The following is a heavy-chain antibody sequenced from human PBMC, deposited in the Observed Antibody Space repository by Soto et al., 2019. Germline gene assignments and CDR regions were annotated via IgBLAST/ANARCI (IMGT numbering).Heavy chain of an antibody. D-gene: IGHD4-4*01. J-gene: IGHJ6*03. Sequence: GGSLRLSCAASGFTFSSYAMSWVRQAPGKGLEWVSAISGSGGSTYYADSVKGRFTISRDNSKNTLYLQMNSLRAEDTAVYYCANDDYSNYIYYYYYYYMDVCGKGTTVTVSS. CDR3: ANDDYSNYIYYYYYYYMDV. V-gene: IGHV3-23*01. CDR1: GFTFSSYA. CDR2: ISGSGGST.